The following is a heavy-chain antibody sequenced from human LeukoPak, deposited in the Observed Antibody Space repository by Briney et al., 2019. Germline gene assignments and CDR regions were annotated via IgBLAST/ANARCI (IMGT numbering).Heavy chain of an antibody. CDR2: IKTDGSDM. CDR1: GFTFSSYD. CDR3: VRDQTVFTILDY. Sequence: HPGGSLRLSCAASGFTFSSYDMHWVRQAPGKGLVWVAAIKTDGSDMQYADSVKGRFAISRDNAKNTVYLQMNSLRDEDTAVYYCVRDQTVFTILDYWGQGTLVTVSS. V-gene: IGHV3-74*03. D-gene: IGHD4-17*01. J-gene: IGHJ4*02.